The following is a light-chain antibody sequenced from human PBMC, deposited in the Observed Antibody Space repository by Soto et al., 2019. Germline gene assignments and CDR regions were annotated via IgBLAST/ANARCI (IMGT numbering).Light chain of an antibody. V-gene: IGKV3-20*01. Sequence: EIVLTQSPGTLSLSPGERATLSCRASQSVSSSYLAWYQQKPGQAPRLLIYGASSRATGIPDRFSGSGSGTDFTLTISGLEPEYSAVYYCQQYGRSPPTFGQGT. J-gene: IGKJ1*01. CDR2: GAS. CDR3: QQYGRSPPT. CDR1: QSVSSSY.